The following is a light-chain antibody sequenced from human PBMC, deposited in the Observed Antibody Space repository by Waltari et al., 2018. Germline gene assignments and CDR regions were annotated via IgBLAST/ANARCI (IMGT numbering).Light chain of an antibody. Sequence: DIVMTQSPDSLAVSLGERATINCKSSQSVFYSPTNKNYLAWYRQKPGQPPKLLIYWASTRESGVPDRVSGSGSGTDFTLTISSLQAEDVAVYYCQQYYTTPYTFGQGTNLEIK. CDR2: WAS. CDR3: QQYYTTPYT. V-gene: IGKV4-1*01. J-gene: IGKJ2*01. CDR1: QSVFYSPTNKNY.